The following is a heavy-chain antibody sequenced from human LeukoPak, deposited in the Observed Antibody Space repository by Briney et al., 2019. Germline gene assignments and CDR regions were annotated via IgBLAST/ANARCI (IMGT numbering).Heavy chain of an antibody. D-gene: IGHD2/OR15-2a*01. CDR2: IIGDGTST. CDR3: ATFYLSSWL. J-gene: IGHJ4*02. V-gene: IGHV3-74*01. CDR1: GFTFSSYW. Sequence: GGSLRLSCAASGFTFSSYWMHWVRQAPGKGLVWVSRIIGDGTSTTYADSVRGRFTISRDNAKNTLYLQMNSLRAEDTGVYYCATFYLSSWLWGQVTLVTV.